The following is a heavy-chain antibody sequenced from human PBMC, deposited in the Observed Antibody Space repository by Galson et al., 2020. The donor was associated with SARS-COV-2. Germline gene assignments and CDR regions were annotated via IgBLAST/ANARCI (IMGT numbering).Heavy chain of an antibody. Sequence: ASVKVSCKVSGYTLSELSMHWVRQAPGKGLEWLGGFDVEDDETIYAQKFQGRVTMTEDTSTDTAYMDLSSLRSEDTAVYYCATSTIAVADIYSFDSWGQGTLVTVSS. V-gene: IGHV1-24*01. CDR2: FDVEDDET. J-gene: IGHJ4*02. CDR3: ATSTIAVADIYSFDS. CDR1: GYTLSELS. D-gene: IGHD6-19*01.